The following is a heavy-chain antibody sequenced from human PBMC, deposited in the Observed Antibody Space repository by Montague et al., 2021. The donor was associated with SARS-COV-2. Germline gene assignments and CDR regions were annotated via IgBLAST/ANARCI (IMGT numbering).Heavy chain of an antibody. J-gene: IGHJ4*02. V-gene: IGHV3-7*03. CDR2: IKQDGSEK. D-gene: IGHD3-16*01. Sequence: SLRLSCAASGFTFSSYWMSWVRQAPGKGLEWVANIKQDGSEKYYVDSVKGRFTISRDNAKYSLYLQMNSLRAEDTAVYYCARISDYYDYIWGSFDYWGQGTLVTVSS. CDR3: ARISDYYDYIWGSFDY. CDR1: GFTFSSYW.